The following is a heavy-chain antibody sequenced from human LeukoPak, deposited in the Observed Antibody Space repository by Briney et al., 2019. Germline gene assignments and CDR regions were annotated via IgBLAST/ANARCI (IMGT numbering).Heavy chain of an antibody. V-gene: IGHV1-2*02. CDR1: GYTFTGYY. D-gene: IGHD3-22*01. Sequence: ASVKVSCKASGYTFTGYYMHWVRQAPGQGLEWMGWINPNSGGTNYAQKLQGRVTMTTDTSTSTAYMELRSLRSDDTAVYYCARGVVAVHDAFDIWGHGTMVTVSS. CDR2: INPNSGGT. J-gene: IGHJ3*02. CDR3: ARGVVAVHDAFDI.